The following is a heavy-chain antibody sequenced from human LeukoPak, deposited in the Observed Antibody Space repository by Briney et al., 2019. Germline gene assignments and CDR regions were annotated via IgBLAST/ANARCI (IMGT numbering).Heavy chain of an antibody. J-gene: IGHJ4*02. CDR3: ARESSIAAREAFDY. CDR2: IIPIFGTA. D-gene: IGHD6-6*01. V-gene: IGHV1-69*05. CDR1: GGTFSSYA. Sequence: SVKVSCKASGGTFSSYAISWVRQAPGQGLEWMGGIIPIFGTANYAQKFQGRVTITTDESTSTAYMELSSLRYEDTAVYYCARESSIAAREAFDYWGQGTLVTVSS.